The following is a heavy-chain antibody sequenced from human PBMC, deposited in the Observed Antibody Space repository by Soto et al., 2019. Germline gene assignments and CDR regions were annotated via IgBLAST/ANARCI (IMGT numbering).Heavy chain of an antibody. CDR2: TSTHIANP. D-gene: IGHD3-16*01. V-gene: IGHV1-18*01. J-gene: IGHJ4*02. CDR3: ARRTDYGDY. Sequence: QVQLLQSGPEVKEPGASVKVSCKASGYTFTMFGISWVRQAPGQGFESMAWTSTHIANPTYSQKFQGRLTLTTDTSTNTAYMELAGLTSDDTAVYFCARRTDYGDYWGQGSLVTVSS. CDR1: GYTFTMFG.